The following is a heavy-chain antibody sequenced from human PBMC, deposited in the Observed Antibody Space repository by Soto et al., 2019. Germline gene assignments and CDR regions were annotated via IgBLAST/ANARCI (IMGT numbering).Heavy chain of an antibody. Sequence: GGSLRLSCAASGFTFSSYGMHWVRQAPGKGLEWVAVISYDGSNKYYADSVKGRFTISRDNSKNTLYLQMNSLRAEDTAVYYCAKRNLQWLVGGEYYFDYWGQGTLVTVSS. CDR1: GFTFSSYG. V-gene: IGHV3-30*18. D-gene: IGHD6-19*01. J-gene: IGHJ4*02. CDR2: ISYDGSNK. CDR3: AKRNLQWLVGGEYYFDY.